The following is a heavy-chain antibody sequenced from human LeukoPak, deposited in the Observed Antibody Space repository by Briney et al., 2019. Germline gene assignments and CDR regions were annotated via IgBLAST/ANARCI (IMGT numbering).Heavy chain of an antibody. Sequence: ASVKVSCKVSGFTLADLSMHWVRQASGKGLEWVGGFDRKNGDTIYAQRFRGRVTLTEDTSTGTAYMDLSSLSADDTAVYYCATGVFCATTTCPGYQHYYYFMDVWGKGTTVTVSS. CDR1: GFTLADLS. V-gene: IGHV1-24*01. D-gene: IGHD2-2*01. CDR2: FDRKNGDT. J-gene: IGHJ6*03. CDR3: ATGVFCATTTCPGYQHYYYFMDV.